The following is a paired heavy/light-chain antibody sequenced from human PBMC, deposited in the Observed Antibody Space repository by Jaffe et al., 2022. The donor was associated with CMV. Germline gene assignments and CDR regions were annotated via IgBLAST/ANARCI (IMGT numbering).Heavy chain of an antibody. V-gene: IGHV3-48*03. D-gene: IGHD4-17*01. Sequence: EMYLVESGGGLVQPGGSLTLSCAASGFYFSSYEMNWVRQAPGRGLEWVSYISSTSSTIYYADSVKGRFTISRDNAKTSLFLQMNSLRVEDTALYYCAKGRRGDYDAFDVWGQGTMVTVSS. J-gene: IGHJ3*01. CDR3: AKGRRGDYDAFDV. CDR2: ISSTSSTI. CDR1: GFYFSSYE.
Light chain of an antibody. V-gene: IGLV1-47*01. CDR2: RNN. CDR3: ASWDDNLRAYV. J-gene: IGLJ1*01. Sequence: QSVLTQPPSASGTPGQRVTISCSGSSSSIGSNYLYWYQQLPGTAPKLLIYRNNQRPSGVPDRFSGSKSGTSASLAISGLRSEDEADYYCASWDDNLRAYVFGTGTRVT. CDR1: SSSIGSNY.